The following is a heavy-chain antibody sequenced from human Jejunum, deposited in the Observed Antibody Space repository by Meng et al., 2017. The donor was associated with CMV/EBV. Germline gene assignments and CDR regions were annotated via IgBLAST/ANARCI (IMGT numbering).Heavy chain of an antibody. J-gene: IGHJ5*02. CDR2: IYWDDDK. CDR3: AHRGYYYGSGSYYTT. V-gene: IGHV2-5*02. D-gene: IGHD3-10*01. Sequence: FSLSTREVGVGWIRQPPGKALEWLALIYWDDDKRYSPSLKSRLNITKDTSKNQVVLTLTNVDPVDTATYYCAHRGYYYGSGSYYTTWGQGTLVTVSS. CDR1: FSLSTREVG.